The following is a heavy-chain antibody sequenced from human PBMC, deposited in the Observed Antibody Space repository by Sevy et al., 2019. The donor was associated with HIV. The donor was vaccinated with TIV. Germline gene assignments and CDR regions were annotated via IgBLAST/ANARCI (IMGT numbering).Heavy chain of an antibody. Sequence: GGSLRLSCAASGFTFSSYAMSWVRQAPGKGLEWVSAISGSGGSTYYADSVKGRFTISRDNSKNTLYLQMNSLRAEDTAVYYCAKADGSCWQSYSCGMDVWGQGTTVTVSS. V-gene: IGHV3-23*01. J-gene: IGHJ6*02. D-gene: IGHD6-19*01. CDR2: ISGSGGST. CDR3: AKADGSCWQSYSCGMDV. CDR1: GFTFSSYA.